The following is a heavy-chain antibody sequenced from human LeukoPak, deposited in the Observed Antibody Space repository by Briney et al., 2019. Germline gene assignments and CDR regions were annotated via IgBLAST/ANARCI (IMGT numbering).Heavy chain of an antibody. CDR2: INAGNGNT. Sequence: VASVTVSCKASGYTFTSYAMHWVHQAPGQRLEWMGWINAGNGNTKYSQEFQGRVTITRDTSASTAYMELSSLRSEDMAVYYCAIGSGSYGPLDYWGQGTLVTVSS. D-gene: IGHD1-26*01. J-gene: IGHJ4*02. V-gene: IGHV1-3*03. CDR3: AIGSGSYGPLDY. CDR1: GYTFTSYA.